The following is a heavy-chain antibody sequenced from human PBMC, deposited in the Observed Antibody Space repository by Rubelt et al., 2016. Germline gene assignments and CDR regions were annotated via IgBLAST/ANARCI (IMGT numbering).Heavy chain of an antibody. CDR2: ISGSGGST. J-gene: IGHJ5*02. CDR3: VRDEYGVGGDP. V-gene: IGHV3-23*01. Sequence: RLSCAASGFTFSSYAMSWVRQAPGKGLEWVSAISGSGGSTYYADSVKGRFTISRDNAKNLLYLQMNNVTDDDTALYYCVRDEYGVGGDPWGQGTLGTVSS. D-gene: IGHD2/OR15-2a*01. CDR1: GFTFSSYA.